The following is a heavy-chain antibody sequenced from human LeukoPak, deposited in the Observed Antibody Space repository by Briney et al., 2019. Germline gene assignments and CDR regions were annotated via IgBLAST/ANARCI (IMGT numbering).Heavy chain of an antibody. V-gene: IGHV1-69*01. CDR3: ARDVTMIVVVNKYNWFDP. J-gene: IGHJ5*02. CDR2: ITPIFGTA. Sequence: GASVKVSCKASGGTFSSYAISWVRQAPGQGLEWMGGITPIFGTANYAQKFQGRVTITADESTSTAYMELSSLRSEGTAVYYCARDVTMIVVVNKYNWFDPWGQGTLVTVSS. D-gene: IGHD3-22*01. CDR1: GGTFSSYA.